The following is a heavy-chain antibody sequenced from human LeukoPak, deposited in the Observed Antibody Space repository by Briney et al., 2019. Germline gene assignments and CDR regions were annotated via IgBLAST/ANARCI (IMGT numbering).Heavy chain of an antibody. Sequence: SETLSLTCTVSGFSISSGGYYWNWLRQHPGKVLELIGYIYYSGSTHYNPSLKSRVTISVETSKNQFSLKLSSVTAADTAVYYCARTTVTYGGDYYYMDVWGKGTTVTVSS. J-gene: IGHJ6*03. CDR2: IYYSGST. CDR3: ARTTVTYGGDYYYMDV. V-gene: IGHV4-31*03. D-gene: IGHD4-11*01. CDR1: GFSISSGGYY.